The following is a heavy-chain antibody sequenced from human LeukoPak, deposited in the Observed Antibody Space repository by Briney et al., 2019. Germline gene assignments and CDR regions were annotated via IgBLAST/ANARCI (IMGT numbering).Heavy chain of an antibody. CDR1: GFNFANHA. Sequence: GGSLRLSCAASGFNFANHAMSWVRQTPGKGLEWASAISGGGDITYYADSVKGRFTISRDNSKDTLFLQMHSLRPGDTAVYYCVREDTPATANYWGQGTLVTISS. J-gene: IGHJ4*02. V-gene: IGHV3-23*01. CDR2: ISGGGDIT. CDR3: VREDTPATANY. D-gene: IGHD2-21*02.